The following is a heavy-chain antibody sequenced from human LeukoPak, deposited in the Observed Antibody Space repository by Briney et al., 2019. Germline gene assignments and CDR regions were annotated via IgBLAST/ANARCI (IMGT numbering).Heavy chain of an antibody. Sequence: SETLSLTCTVSGGSISSGSYYWSWIRQPPGKGLEWIGEINHSGSTNYNPSLKSRVTISVDTSKNQFSLKLSSVTAADTAVYYCARRVYSYGYWGQGTLVTVSS. J-gene: IGHJ4*02. V-gene: IGHV4-39*07. CDR3: ARRVYSYGY. CDR2: INHSGST. CDR1: GGSISSGSYY. D-gene: IGHD5-18*01.